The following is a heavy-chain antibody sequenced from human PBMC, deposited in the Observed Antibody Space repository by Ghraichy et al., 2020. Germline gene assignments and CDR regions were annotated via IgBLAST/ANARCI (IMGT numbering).Heavy chain of an antibody. Sequence: LSLTCAASGFTFSTYAMSWVRQAPGKGLEWVSRISGSGRNTYYADSVKGRFTISRDNSKNALELQMNSLRAEDTAVYYCAATSHGFDFWGQGTMVSVSS. D-gene: IGHD1-1*01. V-gene: IGHV3-23*01. CDR3: AATSHGFDF. CDR1: GFTFSTYA. CDR2: ISGSGRNT. J-gene: IGHJ3*01.